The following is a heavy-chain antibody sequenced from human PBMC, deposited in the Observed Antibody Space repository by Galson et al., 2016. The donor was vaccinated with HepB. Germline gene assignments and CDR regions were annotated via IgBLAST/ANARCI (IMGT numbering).Heavy chain of an antibody. CDR3: ARGFGNGYSYWYFDL. CDR1: GGTFSSWA. D-gene: IGHD3-22*01. V-gene: IGHV1-69*13. J-gene: IGHJ2*01. CDR2: IIPIFNTV. Sequence: SVKVSCKASGGTFSSWAISWVRQAPGQGLEWMGGIIPIFNTVNYAQKFQGRVTITADPSTSAAYMELRSLTSDDSAVYYCARGFGNGYSYWYFDLWGRGTPVTVSS.